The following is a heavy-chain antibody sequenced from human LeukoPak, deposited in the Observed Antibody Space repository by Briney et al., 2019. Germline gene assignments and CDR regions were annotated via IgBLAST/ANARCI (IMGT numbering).Heavy chain of an antibody. Sequence: SETLSLTCTVSGGSISSGDYYWSWIRQPPGKGLEWIGYIYYSGSTYYNPSLKSRVTISVDTSKNQFSLKLSSVTAADTAVYYCARDGVLMVYATDYWGQGTLVTVSS. J-gene: IGHJ4*02. CDR1: GGSISSGDYY. CDR3: ARDGVLMVYATDY. V-gene: IGHV4-30-4*01. CDR2: IYYSGST. D-gene: IGHD2-8*01.